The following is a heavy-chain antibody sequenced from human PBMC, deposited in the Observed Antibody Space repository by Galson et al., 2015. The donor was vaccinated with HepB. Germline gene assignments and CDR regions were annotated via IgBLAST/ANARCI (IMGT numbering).Heavy chain of an antibody. Sequence: SLRLSCAVSGFTFSSYWMSWVRQAPGKGLGWVANIKKDGREKDQVDSVKGRFTISRDNAKNSLYLQMNSLRAEDTAVYFCAREVPTGNKQKSSPFMDVWGQGTTVTVSS. CDR2: IKKDGREK. D-gene: IGHD6-13*01. J-gene: IGHJ6*02. CDR1: GFTFSSYW. CDR3: AREVPTGNKQKSSPFMDV. V-gene: IGHV3-7*03.